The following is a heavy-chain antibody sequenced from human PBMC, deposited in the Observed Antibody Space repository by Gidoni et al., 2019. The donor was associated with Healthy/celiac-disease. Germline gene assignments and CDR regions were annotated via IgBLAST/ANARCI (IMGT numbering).Heavy chain of an antibody. D-gene: IGHD3-22*01. CDR1: GGSISSSSYY. Sequence: QLQLQESGPGLVKPSETLSLTCTVSGGSISSSSYYWGWIRQPPGKGLEWIGSIYYSGSTYYNPSLKSRVTISVDTSKNQFSLKLSSVTAADTAVYYCAGPGYDSSGYSDYWGQGTLVTVSS. CDR3: AGPGYDSSGYSDY. CDR2: IYYSGST. V-gene: IGHV4-39*01. J-gene: IGHJ4*02.